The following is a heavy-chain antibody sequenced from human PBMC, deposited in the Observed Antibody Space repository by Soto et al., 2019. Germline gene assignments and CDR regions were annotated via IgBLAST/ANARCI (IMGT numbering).Heavy chain of an antibody. Sequence: SETLSLTCTVSGGSISSYYWSWIRQPAGKGLEWIGRIYTSGSTNYNPSLKSRVTMSVDTSKNQFSLKLSSVTAADTAVYYCARVPAIAAAGHYNWFDPRGRGPLVTVSS. CDR3: ARVPAIAAAGHYNWFDP. J-gene: IGHJ5*02. CDR1: GGSISSYY. V-gene: IGHV4-4*07. D-gene: IGHD6-13*01. CDR2: IYTSGST.